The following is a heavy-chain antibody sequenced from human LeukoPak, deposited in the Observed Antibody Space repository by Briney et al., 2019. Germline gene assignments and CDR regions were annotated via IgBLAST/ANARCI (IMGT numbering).Heavy chain of an antibody. J-gene: IGHJ4*02. CDR2: IYHSGST. Sequence: PSETLSLTCAVSGYSISNGYYWGWIRQPPGKGLEWIGNIYHSGSTYYNPSLKSRVTISVDTSKNQFSLKLNSVTAADTAVYYCARYGYSSSAGDYWGQGTLATVSS. D-gene: IGHD6-6*01. CDR1: GYSISNGYY. V-gene: IGHV4-38-2*01. CDR3: ARYGYSSSAGDY.